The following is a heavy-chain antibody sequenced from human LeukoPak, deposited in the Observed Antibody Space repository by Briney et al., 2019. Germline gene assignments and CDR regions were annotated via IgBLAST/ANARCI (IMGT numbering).Heavy chain of an antibody. CDR3: AREVMDNLRFDY. CDR1: GYTFTSYY. V-gene: IGHV1-46*01. J-gene: IGHJ4*02. CDR2: INPSGGDT. D-gene: IGHD1-14*01. Sequence: ASVKVSCKASGYTFTSYYMHWVRQAPGQGLEWMGIINPSGGDTSFAQKFQGRLTMTRDTSTNTVYMELTSLRSEDTAVYYCAREVMDNLRFDYWGQGTLVTVSS.